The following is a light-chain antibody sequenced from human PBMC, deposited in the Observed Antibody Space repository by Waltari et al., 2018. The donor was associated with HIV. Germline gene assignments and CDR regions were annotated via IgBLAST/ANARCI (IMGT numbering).Light chain of an antibody. CDR3: QVWDISSDHVV. CDR2: DDS. CDR1: NIGGES. J-gene: IGLJ2*01. V-gene: IGLV3-21*02. Sequence: SYVLTQPPSVSVAPGQTARITCGGNNIGGESVHWYQQKPGQAPGLVVYDDSDRPSGIPERFSGSNAGKTATLTISRVEAGDEADYYWQVWDISSDHVVFGGGTILTVL.